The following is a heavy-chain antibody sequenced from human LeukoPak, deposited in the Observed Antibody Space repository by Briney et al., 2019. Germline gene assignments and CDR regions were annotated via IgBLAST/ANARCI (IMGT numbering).Heavy chain of an antibody. D-gene: IGHD5-18*01. J-gene: IGHJ4*02. V-gene: IGHV3-30*02. CDR1: GFTLGSYG. Sequence: GGSLRLSCAASGFTLGSYGMHWVRQAPGKGLEWVTFIRLDGGSDYYADSVKGRFTISRDNSKNMLYLQMNSLRVEDTAVYYCAKPSGYSYGLSIDYWGQGTLVTVSS. CDR2: IRLDGGSD. CDR3: AKPSGYSYGLSIDY.